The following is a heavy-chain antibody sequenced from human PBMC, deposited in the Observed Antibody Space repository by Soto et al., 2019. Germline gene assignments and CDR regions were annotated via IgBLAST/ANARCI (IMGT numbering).Heavy chain of an antibody. V-gene: IGHV1-69*12. Sequence: QVQLVQSGADVKKPESSVKVSCKAPGGTFSTYAISWVRQAPGQGLEWMGGIIPMFGTANYEQRFQDRVTITADESTNTVYMELSSLRSEDTAVYFCASGIQLWLRRINNGYSGWGQGTLVTVSS. CDR3: ASGIQLWLRRINNGYSG. J-gene: IGHJ4*02. CDR2: IIPMFGTA. CDR1: GGTFSTYA. D-gene: IGHD5-18*01.